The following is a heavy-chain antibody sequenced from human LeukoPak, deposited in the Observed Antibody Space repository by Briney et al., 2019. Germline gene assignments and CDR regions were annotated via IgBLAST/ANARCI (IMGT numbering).Heavy chain of an antibody. CDR2: ISWNSGTI. D-gene: IGHD1-26*01. V-gene: IGHV3-9*01. Sequence: GRSLRLSCAASRFTFDDYAMHWVRQAPGKGLEWVSGISWNSGTIAYADSVKGRFAISRDNAKNSLYLQMNSLRAEDTALYYCARDSGSYHYYYVMDVWGQGTTVTVSS. CDR3: ARDSGSYHYYYVMDV. CDR1: RFTFDDYA. J-gene: IGHJ6*02.